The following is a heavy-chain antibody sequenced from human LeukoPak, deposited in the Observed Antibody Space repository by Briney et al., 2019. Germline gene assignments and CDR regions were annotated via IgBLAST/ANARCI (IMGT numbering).Heavy chain of an antibody. V-gene: IGHV3-23*01. Sequence: PGGSLRLSCAASEFTFSSYAMSWVRQAPGKGLEWVSGISGSGGSTYYADSVKGRFTISRDNSKNTLYLQMNSLRAEDTAVYYCAKDQKKGYYYYGMDVWGQGTTVTVSS. CDR1: EFTFSSYA. J-gene: IGHJ6*02. CDR2: ISGSGGST. CDR3: AKDQKKGYYYYGMDV.